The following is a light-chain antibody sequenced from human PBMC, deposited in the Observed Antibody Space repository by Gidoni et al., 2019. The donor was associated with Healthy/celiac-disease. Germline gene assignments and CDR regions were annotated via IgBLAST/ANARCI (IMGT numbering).Light chain of an antibody. CDR1: QSVSSY. J-gene: IGKJ5*01. V-gene: IGKV3-11*01. Sequence: ELVLTQSPATLSLSPGERATLSCRASQSVSSYLAWYHQKPGQAPRLLIYDASNRATGLPARFSGSGSGTDFTLTISCLEPEDFAVYYCQQRSNWPPITFGQGTRLEIK. CDR3: QQRSNWPPIT. CDR2: DAS.